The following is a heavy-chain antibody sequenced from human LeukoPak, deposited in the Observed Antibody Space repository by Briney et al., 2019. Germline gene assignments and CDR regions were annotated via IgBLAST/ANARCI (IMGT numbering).Heavy chain of an antibody. CDR1: GFTFSSYC. D-gene: IGHD2-2*01. V-gene: IGHV3-21*01. Sequence: GGSLRLSCAASGFTFSSYCMNWVRQAPGKGLEWVSYISSSSSYIYYADSVKGRFTISRDNAKNSLYLQMNSLRAEDTAVYHCATGRSCTTCYLPDYWGQGTLVTVSS. CDR3: ATGRSCTTCYLPDY. J-gene: IGHJ4*02. CDR2: ISSSSSYI.